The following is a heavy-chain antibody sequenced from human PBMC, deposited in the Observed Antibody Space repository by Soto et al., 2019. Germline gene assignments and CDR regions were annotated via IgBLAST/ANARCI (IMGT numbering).Heavy chain of an antibody. D-gene: IGHD2-15*01. V-gene: IGHV5-10-1*01. CDR1: GYSFTSYW. J-gene: IGHJ6*02. Sequence: ESLKISCKGSGYSFTSYWISWVRQMPGKGLEWMGRIDPSDSYTNYSPSFQGHVTISADKSISTAYLQWSSLKASDTAMYYCARRAIYCSGGSCHNYYYYGMDVWGQGTTVTVSS. CDR3: ARRAIYCSGGSCHNYYYYGMDV. CDR2: IDPSDSYT.